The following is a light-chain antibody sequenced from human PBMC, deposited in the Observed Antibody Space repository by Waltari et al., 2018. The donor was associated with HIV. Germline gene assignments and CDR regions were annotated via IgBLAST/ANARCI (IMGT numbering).Light chain of an antibody. J-gene: IGLJ3*02. Sequence: QSVLNQSPSASGTPGQRVIISCSGSSYNIGSTTVTWYQQFPGTAPKLLIYSYGQRPSGVPERFSGSKSATSASLAISGLRSEDEADYYCATWDDSLNAWVFGGGTKLTVL. CDR1: SYNIGSTT. V-gene: IGLV1-44*01. CDR2: SYG. CDR3: ATWDDSLNAWV.